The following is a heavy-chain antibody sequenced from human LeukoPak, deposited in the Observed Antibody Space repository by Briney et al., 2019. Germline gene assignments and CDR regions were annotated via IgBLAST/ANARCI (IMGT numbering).Heavy chain of an antibody. J-gene: IGHJ6*02. CDR1: GYTFTSYD. V-gene: IGHV1-69*13. CDR2: IIPIFGTA. Sequence: GASVKVSCKASGYTFTSYDINWVRQAPGQGLEWMGGIIPIFGTANYAQKFQGRVTITADESTSTAYMELSSLRSEDTAVYYCARERVPAIYYYYGMDVWGQGTTVTVSS. CDR3: ARERVPAIYYYYGMDV. D-gene: IGHD2-2*01.